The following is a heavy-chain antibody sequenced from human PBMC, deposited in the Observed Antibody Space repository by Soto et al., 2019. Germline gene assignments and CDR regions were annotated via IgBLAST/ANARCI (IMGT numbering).Heavy chain of an antibody. CDR3: ARGRRVAARPLYYYFAMDV. J-gene: IGHJ6*02. V-gene: IGHV4-34*01. D-gene: IGHD6-6*01. CDR2: INHSGTT. Sequence: PSETLSLTCAAYGGSFSGYYWSWIRQPPGKGLEWIGEINHSGTTNYNPSLKSRVTISVDTSKNQFSLRLSSVTAADTAVYYCARGRRVAARPLYYYFAMDVWGQGTTVTVSS. CDR1: GGSFSGYY.